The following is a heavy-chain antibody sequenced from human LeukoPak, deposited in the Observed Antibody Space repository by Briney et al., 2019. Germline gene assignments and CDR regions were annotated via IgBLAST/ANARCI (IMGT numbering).Heavy chain of an antibody. CDR2: INPNNGGT. Sequence: ASVKVSCKASGYTFTGHNMHWVRQAPGQGLEWMGGINPNNGGTNYQGRVTMTRDTSTSTAYMELNILRSDDKAGYYCASFVYYYDSDAYMDYWGQGTLVTVSS. J-gene: IGHJ4*02. V-gene: IGHV1-2*02. D-gene: IGHD3-22*01. CDR3: ASFVYYYDSDAYMDY. CDR1: GYTFTGHN.